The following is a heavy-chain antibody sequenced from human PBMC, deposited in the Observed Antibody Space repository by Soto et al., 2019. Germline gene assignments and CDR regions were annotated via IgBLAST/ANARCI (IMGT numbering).Heavy chain of an antibody. CDR3: AREDKARQASYYQYGIDV. CDR1: GYTFTRYY. Sequence: ASVKVSCKACGYTFTRYYIHWVRQAPGQGLEWMGIINPSTGSTSYAQKFQGRVTMTRDTSTSTIYKELSSLRSEDKAFYSCAREDKARQASYYQYGIDVWGQGTTVLVSS. J-gene: IGHJ6*02. V-gene: IGHV1-46*03. CDR2: INPSTGST.